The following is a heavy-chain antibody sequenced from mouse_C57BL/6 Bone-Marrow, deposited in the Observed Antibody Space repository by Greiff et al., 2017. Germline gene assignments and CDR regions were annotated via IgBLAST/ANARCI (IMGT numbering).Heavy chain of an antibody. D-gene: IGHD1-1*01. V-gene: IGHV1-72*01. CDR1: GYTFTSYW. Sequence: VQLLQPGAELVKPGASVKLSCKASGYTFTSYWMHWVKQRPGRGLEWIGRIDPNSGGTKYNEKFKSQATVTVYKPSSTADMQLSSLTSEDSAVYYCAGGPYYCGSSSVAYWGQGTLVTVSA. CDR3: AGGPYYCGSSSVAY. J-gene: IGHJ3*01. CDR2: IDPNSGGT.